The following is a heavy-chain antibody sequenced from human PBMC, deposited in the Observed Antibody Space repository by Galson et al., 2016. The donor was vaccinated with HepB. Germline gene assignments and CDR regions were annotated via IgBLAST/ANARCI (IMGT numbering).Heavy chain of an antibody. CDR3: ARGYDFWSGYGGGNWIDT. D-gene: IGHD3-3*01. Sequence: LSLTCAVSGGSISSGSYYWSWIRQPAGKGLEWIGRIYTSGGTNYNPSLKSRVTISVDTSKNQFSLKLSSVTAADTAVYYCARGYDFWSGYGGGNWIDTWGQGTLVTVSS. CDR2: IYTSGGT. CDR1: GGSISSGSYY. V-gene: IGHV4-61*02. J-gene: IGHJ5*02.